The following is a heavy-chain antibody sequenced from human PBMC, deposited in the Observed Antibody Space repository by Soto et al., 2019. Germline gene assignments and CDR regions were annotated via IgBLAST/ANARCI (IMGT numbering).Heavy chain of an antibody. CDR3: AKDLAAVPGTRRKGPFDH. D-gene: IGHD6-19*01. CDR2: ISGSGGSP. Sequence: GGSLRLSCAASGFTFSSYAMSWVRQAPGKGLEWVSVISGSGGSPFYADSVRGRFTISRDNSKNTLFLQMNSLRGEDTAVYYCAKDLAAVPGTRRKGPFDHWGQGTLVTISS. J-gene: IGHJ4*02. V-gene: IGHV3-23*01. CDR1: GFTFSSYA.